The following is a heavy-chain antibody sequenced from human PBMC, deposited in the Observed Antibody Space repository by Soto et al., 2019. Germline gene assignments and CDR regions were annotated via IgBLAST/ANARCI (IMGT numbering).Heavy chain of an antibody. CDR3: ARASGSGGSSLYAFDI. D-gene: IGHD2-15*01. J-gene: IGHJ3*02. Sequence: GGSLRLSCAASGFTFSSYSMNWVRQAPGKGLEWVSSISSSSSYIYYADSVKGRFTISRDNAKNSLYLQMNSLRAEDTAVYYCARASGSGGSSLYAFDIWGQGTMVTVSS. CDR2: ISSSSSYI. CDR1: GFTFSSYS. V-gene: IGHV3-21*01.